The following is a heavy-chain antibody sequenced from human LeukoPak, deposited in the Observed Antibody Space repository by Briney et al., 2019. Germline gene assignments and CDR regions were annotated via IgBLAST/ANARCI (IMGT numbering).Heavy chain of an antibody. J-gene: IGHJ4*02. CDR3: AKGEVGYCSSISCYYVY. CDR1: GFSFSNYA. CDR2: LSGRGRNT. V-gene: IGHV3-23*01. Sequence: GGSLRLSCAASGFSFSNYAMSWVRQAPGKGLEWVSVLSGRGRNTNYADSVKGRFTISRDNSKNTLYLQMNSLRAEDTAIYYCAKGEVGYCSSISCYYVYWGQGTLVTVSS. D-gene: IGHD2-2*01.